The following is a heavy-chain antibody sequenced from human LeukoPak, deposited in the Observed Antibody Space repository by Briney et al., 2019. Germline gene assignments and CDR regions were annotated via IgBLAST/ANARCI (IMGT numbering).Heavy chain of an antibody. D-gene: IGHD6-13*01. J-gene: IGHJ4*02. CDR3: ARDRSDRDTWYAGTH. CDR2: ISGSGGGT. V-gene: IGHV3-23*01. Sequence: PGGSLRLSCAASGFTFSTYAMSWVRHVPGKGLEWVSSISGSGGGTYYADPVEGRFTTSRDNSKNTLYLQMNSLRAEDTAIYYCARDRSDRDTWYAGTHWGQGTLVTVSS. CDR1: GFTFSTYA.